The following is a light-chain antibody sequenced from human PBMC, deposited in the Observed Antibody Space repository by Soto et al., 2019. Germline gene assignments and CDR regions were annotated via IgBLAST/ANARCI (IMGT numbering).Light chain of an antibody. CDR3: QQLNSYPLA. CDR2: GAS. Sequence: DIQVTQSPATLSGYVVARAPSTGRASQDISHYLAWYQQKPGKAPKLLIYGASSLQSGVPSRFSGSGSGTDFTLTISSLQPEDFATYYCQQLNSYPLAFGGGTKVDIK. J-gene: IGKJ4*01. CDR1: QDISHY. V-gene: IGKV1-16*01.